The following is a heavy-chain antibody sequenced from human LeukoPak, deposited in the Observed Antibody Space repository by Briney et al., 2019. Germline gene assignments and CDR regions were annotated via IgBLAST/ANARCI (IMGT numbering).Heavy chain of an antibody. D-gene: IGHD3-3*01. CDR3: ARTRFSETRFLEWLSPHYFDY. V-gene: IGHV4-4*02. Sequence: SETLSLTCAVSGGSISSSSTNCWAWVRQPPGKGLEWIGEIYHSGATNYNPSLKSRVTMLLDKSKNQFSLKLNSVTAADTAVYYCARTRFSETRFLEWLSPHYFDYWGQGTLVTVSS. CDR1: GGSISSSSTNC. J-gene: IGHJ4*02. CDR2: IYHSGAT.